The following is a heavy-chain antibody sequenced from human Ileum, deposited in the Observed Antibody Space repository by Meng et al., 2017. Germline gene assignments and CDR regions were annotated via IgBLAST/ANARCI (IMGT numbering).Heavy chain of an antibody. Sequence: PWADGPLTPPATLSPPAPVYGGSFSGYYWSWIRTPPGKGLEWIGEINLSGSTNYHPSLKSRVTISVDTSKNQFSLKLSSVTAADTAVYYCARGGGRYGPDFDYWGQGTLVTVSS. CDR3: ARGGGRYGPDFDY. D-gene: IGHD3-16*01. CDR2: INLSGST. V-gene: IGHV4-34*01. CDR1: GGSFSGYY. J-gene: IGHJ4*02.